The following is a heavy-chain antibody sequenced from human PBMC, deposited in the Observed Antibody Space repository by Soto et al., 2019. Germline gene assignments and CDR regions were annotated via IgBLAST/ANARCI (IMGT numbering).Heavy chain of an antibody. V-gene: IGHV1-8*01. D-gene: IGHD3-3*01. Sequence: ASVKVSCKASGYTFTSYDINWVRQATGQGLEWMGWMNPNSGNTGYAQKFQGRVTMTRNTSISTAYMELSSLRSEDTAVYYCAKGGDRFLEWLSKNNWFDPWGQGTLVTVSS. J-gene: IGHJ5*02. CDR3: AKGGDRFLEWLSKNNWFDP. CDR1: GYTFTSYD. CDR2: MNPNSGNT.